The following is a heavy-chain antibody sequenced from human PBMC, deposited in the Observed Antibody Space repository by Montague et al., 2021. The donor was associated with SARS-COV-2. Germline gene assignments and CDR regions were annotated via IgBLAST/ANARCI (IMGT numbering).Heavy chain of an antibody. CDR2: INQDGSGI. V-gene: IGHV3-7*03. CDR3: GRGMDI. J-gene: IGHJ6*02. Sequence: SLRLSCAASGFTFSTYWMTWVRQAPGKGLEWVANINQDGSGIHYVDSVRGRFTISRDNAKNSLYLQMNSLRVEDTALYYCGRGMDIWGPGTTVTVSS. CDR1: GFTFSTYW.